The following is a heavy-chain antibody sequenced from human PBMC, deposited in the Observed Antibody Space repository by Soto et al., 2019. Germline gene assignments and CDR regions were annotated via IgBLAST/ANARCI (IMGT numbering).Heavy chain of an antibody. V-gene: IGHV3-30-3*01. CDR2: ISYDGSNK. CDR3: ARDPGQQLVRLLYYYGMDV. J-gene: IGHJ6*02. D-gene: IGHD6-13*01. Sequence: QVQLVESGGGVVQPGRSLRLSCAASGFTFSSYAMHWVRQAPGKGLEWVAVISYDGSNKYYADSVKGRFTISRDNSKNTLYLQMNSLRAEDTAVYYCARDPGQQLVRLLYYYGMDVWGQGTTVTVSS. CDR1: GFTFSSYA.